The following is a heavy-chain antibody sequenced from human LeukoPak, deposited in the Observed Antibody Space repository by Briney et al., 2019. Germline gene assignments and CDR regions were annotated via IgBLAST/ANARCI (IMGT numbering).Heavy chain of an antibody. V-gene: IGHV4-34*01. J-gene: IGHJ4*02. CDR3: ARRMQLVPVDY. CDR1: GFTFSSYG. D-gene: IGHD6-13*01. Sequence: PGGTLRLSCAASGFTFSSYGMSWVRQAPGKGLEWIGEINHSGSTNYNPSLKSRVTISVDTCKNQFSLKLSSVTAADTAVYYCARRMQLVPVDYWGQGTLVTVSS. CDR2: INHSGST.